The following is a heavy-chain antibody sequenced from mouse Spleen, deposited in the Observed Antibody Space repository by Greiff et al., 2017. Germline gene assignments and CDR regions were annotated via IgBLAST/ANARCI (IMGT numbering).Heavy chain of an antibody. CDR3: ANWDGGDFDY. V-gene: IGHV1-64*01. CDR1: GYSFTGYW. CDR2: IHPNSGST. Sequence: VKLMESGPELVKPGASVKISCKASGYSFTGYWMHWVKQRPGQGLEWIGMIHPNSGSTNYNEKFKSKATLTVDKSSSTAYMQLSSLTSEDSAVYYRANWDGGDFDYWGQGTTLTVSS. D-gene: IGHD4-1*02. J-gene: IGHJ2*01.